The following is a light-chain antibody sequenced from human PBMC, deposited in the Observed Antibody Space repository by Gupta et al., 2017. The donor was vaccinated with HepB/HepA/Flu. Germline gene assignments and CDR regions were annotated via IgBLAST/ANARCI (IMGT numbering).Light chain of an antibody. CDR3: YQDSSLPLS. V-gene: IGKV3-20*01. CDR2: GAS. CDR1: QSVNSNY. Sequence: EIVLTQSPGTLSLSPGERATVSCRASQSVNSNYLAWYQQKAGQAPRLLIYGASSRATGIPDRFSGSGSGTDFTLTISRLEPEDFAVYYCYQDSSLPLSFGGGTKVEIK. J-gene: IGKJ4*01.